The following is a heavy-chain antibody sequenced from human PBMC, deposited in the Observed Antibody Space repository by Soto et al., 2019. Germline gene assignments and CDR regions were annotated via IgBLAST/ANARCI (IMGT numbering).Heavy chain of an antibody. CDR2: ISAYNGNT. CDR1: GYTFTSYD. CDR3: ARDLELERRFAPTPQSFDY. D-gene: IGHD1-1*01. V-gene: IGHV1-18*01. Sequence: GASVKVSCKASGYTFTSYDINWVRQATGQGLEWMGWISAYNGNTNYAQKLQGRVTMTTDTSTSTAYMELRSLRSDDTAVYYCARDLELERRFAPTPQSFDYWGQGTLVTVSS. J-gene: IGHJ4*02.